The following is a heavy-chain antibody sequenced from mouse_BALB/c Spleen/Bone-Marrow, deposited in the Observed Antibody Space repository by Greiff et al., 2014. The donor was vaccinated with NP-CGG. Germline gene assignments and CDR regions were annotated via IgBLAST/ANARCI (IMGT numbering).Heavy chain of an antibody. CDR2: IDPSDSYT. J-gene: IGHJ2*01. CDR3: ARDSITTVVATDY. D-gene: IGHD1-1*01. Sequence: VQLQQSGAELVKPGASVKLSCKASGYTFTSYWMHWVKQRPGQGLEWIGEIDPSDSYTNYNQKFKGKATLTVDKSSSTAYMQLSSLTSEDSAVYYGARDSITTVVATDYWGQGTTLTVSS. V-gene: IGHV1-69*02. CDR1: GYTFTSYW.